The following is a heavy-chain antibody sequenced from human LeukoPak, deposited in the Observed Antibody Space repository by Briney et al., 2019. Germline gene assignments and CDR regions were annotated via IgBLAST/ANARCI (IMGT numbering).Heavy chain of an antibody. D-gene: IGHD4-17*01. Sequence: ASVKVSCKASGYIFTGYYMHWVRQAPGQGLEWMGWIYPNSGGTKYAQKFQGRVTMTRDTSISTAYLELSRLRSDDTAVYYCAREHMTRVTLDYWGQGTLVTVSS. J-gene: IGHJ4*02. CDR2: IYPNSGGT. CDR3: AREHMTRVTLDY. CDR1: GYIFTGYY. V-gene: IGHV1-2*02.